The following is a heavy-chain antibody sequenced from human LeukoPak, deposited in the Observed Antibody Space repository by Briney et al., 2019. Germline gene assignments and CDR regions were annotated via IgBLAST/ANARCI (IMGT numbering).Heavy chain of an antibody. J-gene: IGHJ4*02. D-gene: IGHD3-10*01. V-gene: IGHV3-21*01. CDR3: ASDPNYYGSGRSY. Sequence: GGSLRLSCAASGFTFSSYSMNWVRQAPGKGLEWVSSISSSSSYIYYADSVKGRFTISRDNAKNSLCLQMNSLRAEDTAVYYCASDPNYYGSGRSYWGEGTLVTVSS. CDR2: ISSSSSYI. CDR1: GFTFSSYS.